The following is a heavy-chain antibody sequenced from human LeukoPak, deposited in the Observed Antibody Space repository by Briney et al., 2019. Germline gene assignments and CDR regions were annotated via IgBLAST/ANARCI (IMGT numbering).Heavy chain of an antibody. V-gene: IGHV4-59*01. Sequence: SETLSLTRTVSDDSMSSYYWNWIRQPPGKGLEWNGYVYYSGGTNYNPSLKSRVTISLDTSKNQFSLKLSSVTAADTAVYYCARRANTAPPYYFDYWGQGTLVTVSS. CDR3: ARRANTAPPYYFDY. J-gene: IGHJ4*02. CDR2: VYYSGGT. CDR1: DDSMSSYY. D-gene: IGHD5-18*01.